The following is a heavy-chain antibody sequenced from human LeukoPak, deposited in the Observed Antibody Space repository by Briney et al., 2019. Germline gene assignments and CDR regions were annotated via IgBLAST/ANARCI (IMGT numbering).Heavy chain of an antibody. J-gene: IGHJ6*03. V-gene: IGHV1-69*06. CDR3: ARGFVSLGGSYLEPYYYYMDV. CDR2: IIPIFGTA. Sequence: PRASVKVSCKASGGTFSSYAISWVRQAPGQGLEWMGGIIPIFGTANYAQKFQGRVTITADKSTSTAYMELSSLRSEDTAVYYCARGFVSLGGSYLEPYYYYMDVWGKGTTVTVSS. CDR1: GGTFSSYA. D-gene: IGHD1-26*01.